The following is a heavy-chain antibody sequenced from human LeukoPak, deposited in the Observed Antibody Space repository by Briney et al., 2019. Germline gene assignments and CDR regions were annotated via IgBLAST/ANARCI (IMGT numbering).Heavy chain of an antibody. Sequence: SETLSLTCAVYGGSFSGFHWIWIRQPPGKGLEWIGEINHSGSTNYNSSLKSRVTISVDTSKNQFSLKVSSVTAADTAVYCCASALSASGYYYWGQGTLVTVSS. D-gene: IGHD3-22*01. CDR2: INHSGST. V-gene: IGHV4-34*01. CDR1: GGSFSGFH. J-gene: IGHJ4*02. CDR3: ASALSASGYYY.